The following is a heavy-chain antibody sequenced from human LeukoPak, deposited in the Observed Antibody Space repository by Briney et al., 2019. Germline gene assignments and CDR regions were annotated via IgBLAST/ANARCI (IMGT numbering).Heavy chain of an antibody. Sequence: ASVKVSCKASGYTFTSYDINWVRQATGQGLEWMGWMNPNSGNTGYAQKFQGRVTMTRNTSISTAYMELSSLRSEDTAVYYCARDPVGGANDAFDIWGQGTMVTVSS. CDR2: MNPNSGNT. CDR1: GYTFTSYD. D-gene: IGHD1-26*01. CDR3: ARDPVGGANDAFDI. V-gene: IGHV1-8*01. J-gene: IGHJ3*02.